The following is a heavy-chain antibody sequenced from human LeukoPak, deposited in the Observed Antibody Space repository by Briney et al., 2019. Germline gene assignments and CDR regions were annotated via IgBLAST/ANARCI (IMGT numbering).Heavy chain of an antibody. D-gene: IGHD5-18*01. CDR1: GFTFSNSG. J-gene: IGHJ4*02. CDR3: AKGGIHWEVDY. V-gene: IGHV3-30*02. Sequence: PGGSLRLSCAASGFTFSNSGMHWVRQAPGKGLEWVTFIRYDGSNEHYADSVKGRFTISRDNSRNTLYLQMDRLRPEGTAVYYCAKGGIHWEVDYWGQGSLVTVSS. CDR2: IRYDGSNE.